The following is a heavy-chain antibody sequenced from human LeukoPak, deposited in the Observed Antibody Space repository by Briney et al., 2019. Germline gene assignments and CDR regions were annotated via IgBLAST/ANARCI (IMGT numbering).Heavy chain of an antibody. D-gene: IGHD3-3*01. V-gene: IGHV1-2*02. J-gene: IGHJ4*02. CDR2: INPNSGGT. CDR3: ARERTYDFWSGYYDY. Sequence: ASVNVSCKASGYTFTAYYIHWVRQAPGQGLEWMGWINPNSGGTNYAQKFQGRVTMTRDTSISTAYMELSRLRSDDTAVYYCARERTYDFWSGYYDYWGQGTLVTVSS. CDR1: GYTFTAYY.